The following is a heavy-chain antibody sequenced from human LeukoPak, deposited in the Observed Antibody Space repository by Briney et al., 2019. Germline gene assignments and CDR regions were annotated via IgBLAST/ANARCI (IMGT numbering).Heavy chain of an antibody. V-gene: IGHV4-30-2*01. D-gene: IGHD3-9*01. CDR1: GGSISSGGYY. Sequence: SQTLSLTCTVSGGSISSGGYYWSWIRQPPGKGLEWIGYIYHSGSTYYNPSLKSRVTISVDRSKNQFSLKLSSVTAADTAVYYCASFVLRYFDWEPGPHHDAFDIWGQGTMVTVSS. CDR2: IYHSGST. J-gene: IGHJ3*02. CDR3: ASFVLRYFDWEPGPHHDAFDI.